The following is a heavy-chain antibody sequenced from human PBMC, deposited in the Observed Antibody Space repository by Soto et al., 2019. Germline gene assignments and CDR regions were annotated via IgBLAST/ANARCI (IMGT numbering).Heavy chain of an antibody. CDR3: ARLRDEDCSGGSCYYNFDY. V-gene: IGHV2-26*01. CDR1: GFSLSNARMG. Sequence: QVTLKESGPVLVKPTETLTLTCTVSGFSLSNARMGVSWIRQPPGKALEWLAHIFSNDEKSSSTSLKSRLTNAKNTSKSQVVLTMTNMDPVDTATYYCARLRDEDCSGGSCYYNFDYWGQGTLVTVSS. D-gene: IGHD2-15*01. J-gene: IGHJ4*02. CDR2: IFSNDEK.